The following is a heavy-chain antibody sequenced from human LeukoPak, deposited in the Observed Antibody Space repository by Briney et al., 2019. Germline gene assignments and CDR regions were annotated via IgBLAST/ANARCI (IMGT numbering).Heavy chain of an antibody. J-gene: IGHJ4*02. CDR1: GFXFSPLG. CDR2: ISSGSSTT. D-gene: IGHD3-10*01. CDR3: ARGRGLTLSYHYFDY. V-gene: IGHV3-48*02. Sequence: PGGSLRLSCAASGFXFSPLGIDWVRQAPGRGLEWVSHISSGSSTTYYADSVKGRFTISRDNAKNSLYLQVNSLRDEDTAVYYCARGRGLTLSYHYFDYWGQGTLVTVSS.